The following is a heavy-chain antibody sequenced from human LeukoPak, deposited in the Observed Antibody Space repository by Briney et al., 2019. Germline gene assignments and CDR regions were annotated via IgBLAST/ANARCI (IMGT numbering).Heavy chain of an antibody. CDR2: ISSNGGST. J-gene: IGHJ4*02. CDR1: GFTFSSYA. V-gene: IGHV3-64*04. Sequence: QAGGSLRLSCSASGFTFSSYAMHWVRQAPGRGLEYVSAISSNGGSTYYADSVKGRFTISRDNSKNTLFLQMNSLRAEDTAVYYCARVTAPAADFDYWGQGTLVTVSS. CDR3: ARVTAPAADFDY.